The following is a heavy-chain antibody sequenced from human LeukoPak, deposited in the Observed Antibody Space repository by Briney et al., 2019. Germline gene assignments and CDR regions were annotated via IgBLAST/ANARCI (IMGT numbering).Heavy chain of an antibody. CDR3: AKASYYDSNDYHIYYFDN. Sequence: GGSLRLSCAASGFTFSCYAMSWVRQAPGKGLEWVSTVSGGGVTTYYADSAKGRFTISRDNSKNTLSLQMNSLRAEDTAVYYCAKASYYDSNDYHIYYFDNWGQGTLATVSS. CDR2: VSGGGVTT. CDR1: GFTFSCYA. J-gene: IGHJ4*02. D-gene: IGHD3-22*01. V-gene: IGHV3-23*01.